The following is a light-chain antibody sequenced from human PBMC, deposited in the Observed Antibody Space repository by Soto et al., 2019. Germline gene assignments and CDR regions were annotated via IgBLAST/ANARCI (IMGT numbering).Light chain of an antibody. CDR3: QQYWSSPPYT. J-gene: IGKJ2*01. CDR1: QGVSSGN. CDR2: AAS. Sequence: EIVLTQSPGTLSLSPGERATLSCRASQGVSSGNLSWYQQKPGQAPRLLIYAASSRATDIPDRFSGSGSGTDVTLTISRLQPDDFAVYYCQQYWSSPPYTFGQGTKLEIK. V-gene: IGKV3-20*01.